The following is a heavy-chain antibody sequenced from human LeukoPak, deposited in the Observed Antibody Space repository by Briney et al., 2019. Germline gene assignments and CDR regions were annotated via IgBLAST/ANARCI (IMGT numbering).Heavy chain of an antibody. D-gene: IGHD1-26*01. CDR3: AKSSIVGATTLYFDY. V-gene: IGHV3-23*01. Sequence: GGSLRLSCTASGVTLSSYAMSWVRQAPGKGLEWVSALSTSGDNTYYADSVKGRFTISRDNSKNTLYVQMNSLGAEDTAVYYCAKSSIVGATTLYFDYWGQGTLVTVSS. J-gene: IGHJ4*02. CDR1: GVTLSSYA. CDR2: LSTSGDNT.